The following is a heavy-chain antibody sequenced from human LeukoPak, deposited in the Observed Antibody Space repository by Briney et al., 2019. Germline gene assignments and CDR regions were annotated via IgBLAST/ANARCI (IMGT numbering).Heavy chain of an antibody. CDR3: ARRGRNSSGWQDYL. J-gene: IGHJ4*02. V-gene: IGHV4-59*01. CDR1: GGSISSYY. D-gene: IGHD6-25*01. CDR2: IYHTGST. Sequence: SETLSLTCTVSGGSISSYYWSWIRQPPGKGLEWIANIYHTGSTNYNPSLSSRVTISIDTAKNQFSLKLTSVTAAGTAVYYCARRGRNSSGWQDYLWGQGTLVTVSS.